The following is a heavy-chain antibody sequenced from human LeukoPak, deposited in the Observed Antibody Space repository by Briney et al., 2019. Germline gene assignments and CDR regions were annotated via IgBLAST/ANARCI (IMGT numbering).Heavy chain of an antibody. CDR1: GFTFSTYG. D-gene: IGHD3-16*01. Sequence: PGGSLRLSRAVSGFTFSTYGMNWVRQAPGKGLVWVSPINNDGRTTVYADSVKGRFTISRDNAKNTLYLQMNSLRAEDTAVYYCGRDFWGSIDHWGQGTLVTVSS. V-gene: IGHV3-74*01. CDR3: GRDFWGSIDH. CDR2: INNDGRTT. J-gene: IGHJ4*02.